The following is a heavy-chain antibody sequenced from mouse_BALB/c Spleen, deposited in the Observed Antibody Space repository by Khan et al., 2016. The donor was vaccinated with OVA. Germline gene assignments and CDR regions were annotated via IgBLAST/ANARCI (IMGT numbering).Heavy chain of an antibody. CDR3: ARQPYYHYYIMDY. CDR2: IWSDGST. D-gene: IGHD2-10*01. V-gene: IGHV2-6-1*01. J-gene: IGHJ4*01. CDR1: GFSLTNYG. Sequence: QVQLQQSGPGLVAPSQSLSITCTISGFSLTNYGVHWVRQPPGKGLEWLVVIWSDGSTSYNSALNSRLIISKDNSKSQVFLKMNSLQTDDTAMYYCARQPYYHYYIMDYWGQGTSVTVSS.